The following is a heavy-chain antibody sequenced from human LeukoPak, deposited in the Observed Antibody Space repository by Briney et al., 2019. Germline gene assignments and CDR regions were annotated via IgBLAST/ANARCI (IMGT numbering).Heavy chain of an antibody. Sequence: GGSLRLSCAASGFTFSSYAMSWVRQAPGKGLEWVSAISGSGGSTYYADSVKGRFTISRDNSKNTPYLQMNSLRAEDTAIYYCAKAALRYQLLSSLDYWGQGTLVTVSS. CDR1: GFTFSSYA. J-gene: IGHJ4*02. CDR2: ISGSGGST. D-gene: IGHD2-2*01. CDR3: AKAALRYQLLSSLDY. V-gene: IGHV3-23*01.